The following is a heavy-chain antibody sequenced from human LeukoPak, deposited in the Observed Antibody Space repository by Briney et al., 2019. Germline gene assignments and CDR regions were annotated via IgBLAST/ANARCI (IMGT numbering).Heavy chain of an antibody. J-gene: IGHJ6*04. CDR3: ARGGCSSTSCLYKYYGMDV. CDR1: GGSFSGYN. D-gene: IGHD2-2*01. V-gene: IGHV4-34*01. CDR2: IDHSGST. Sequence: SETLSLTCAVYGGSFSGYNWRWVRQPPGKGLEWIGEIDHSGSTNYNPSLKSRVTISVVTSKNQFSLKVSSVTAADTAVYYCARGGCSSTSCLYKYYGMDVWGKGTTVTVSS.